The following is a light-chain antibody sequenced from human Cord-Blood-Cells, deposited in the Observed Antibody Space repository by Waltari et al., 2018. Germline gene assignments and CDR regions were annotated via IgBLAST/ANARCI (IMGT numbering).Light chain of an antibody. CDR3: MQALQTPWT. CDR1: QSLLHSNGYNY. V-gene: IGKV2-28*01. CDR2: LGS. Sequence: DIAMTQSPLSLPVTPGEPASISCRTSQSLLHSNGYNYLDWYLQEPGQTPQLLIYLGSNRASGVPDRFSGSGSGTDFTLKISRVEGEDVGVYYCMQALQTPWTFGQGTKVEIK. J-gene: IGKJ1*01.